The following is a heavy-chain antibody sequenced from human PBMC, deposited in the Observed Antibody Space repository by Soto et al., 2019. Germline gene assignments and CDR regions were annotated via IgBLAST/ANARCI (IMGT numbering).Heavy chain of an antibody. V-gene: IGHV3-23*01. CDR3: TKSDGCGGGACYTGTYYYFDV. CDR1: GFPSSTYA. D-gene: IGHD3-16*02. Sequence: DVQLLESGGGLVEPGGYLTLSCAASGFPSSTYALNWVRQAPGKGPEWVSTISESGHHTHYADSVKGRFTISRDKSKNTLSLQMNSLRVDDTAIYYCTKSDGCGGGACYTGTYYYFDVWGRGTLVTVSS. J-gene: IGHJ2*01. CDR2: ISESGHHT.